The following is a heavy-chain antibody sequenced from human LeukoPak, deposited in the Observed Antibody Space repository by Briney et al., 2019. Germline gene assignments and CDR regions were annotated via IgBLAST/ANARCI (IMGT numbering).Heavy chain of an antibody. V-gene: IGHV3-23*01. CDR2: ISGSGGST. J-gene: IGHJ4*02. Sequence: PGGSLRLSCAASGFTFSSCAMSWVRQAPGKGLEWVSAISGSGGSTYYADSVKGRFTISRDNSKNTLYLQMNSLRAEDTAVYYCAKDFNPIAVAGLFDYWGQGTLLTVSS. D-gene: IGHD6-19*01. CDR3: AKDFNPIAVAGLFDY. CDR1: GFTFSSCA.